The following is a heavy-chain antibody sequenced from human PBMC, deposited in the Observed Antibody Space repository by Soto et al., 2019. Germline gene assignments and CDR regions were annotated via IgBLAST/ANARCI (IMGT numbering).Heavy chain of an antibody. V-gene: IGHV3-23*01. D-gene: IGHD3-3*01. J-gene: IGHJ4*02. Sequence: GGSLRLSCAASGFTFSSYAMSWVRQAPGKGLEWVSAISGSGGSTYYADSVKGRFTISRDNSKNTLYLQMNRLRAEDTAVYYCAKRLSDFWSGWYYFDYWGQGTLVTVSS. CDR3: AKRLSDFWSGWYYFDY. CDR2: ISGSGGST. CDR1: GFTFSSYA.